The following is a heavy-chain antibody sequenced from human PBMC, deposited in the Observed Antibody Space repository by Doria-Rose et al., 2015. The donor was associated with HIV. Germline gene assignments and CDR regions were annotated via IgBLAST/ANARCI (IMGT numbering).Heavy chain of an antibody. CDR3: ARIKSSRWYHKYYFDF. D-gene: IGHD6-13*01. V-gene: IGHV2-26*01. CDR2: IFSDDEG. J-gene: IGHJ4*02. CDR1: GVSLSSPGMG. Sequence: QVTLKESGPVLVKPTETLTLTCTVSGVSLSSPGMGVSWIRQPPGKALEWHANIFSDDEGSYKTSLKSRLTISRGTSKSQVVLSMTDMDPMDTATYYCARIKSSRWYHKYYFDFWGQGTLVIVSA.